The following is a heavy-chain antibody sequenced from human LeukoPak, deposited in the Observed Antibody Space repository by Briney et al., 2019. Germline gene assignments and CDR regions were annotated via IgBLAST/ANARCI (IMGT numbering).Heavy chain of an antibody. CDR1: GFTFSSYS. Sequence: GGSLRLSCAASGFTFSSYSMNWVRQAPGKGLEWVSSISSSSSYIYYADSVKGRFTISRDNAKNSLYLQMNSLRAEDTAVYYCARIAAANYGMDVWGQGTTVTVSS. V-gene: IGHV3-21*01. D-gene: IGHD2-15*01. CDR2: ISSSSSYI. CDR3: ARIAAANYGMDV. J-gene: IGHJ6*02.